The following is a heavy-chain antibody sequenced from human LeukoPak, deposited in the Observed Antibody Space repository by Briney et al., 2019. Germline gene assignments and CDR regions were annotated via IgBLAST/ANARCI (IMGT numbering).Heavy chain of an antibody. J-gene: IGHJ4*02. CDR2: ISSSSSYI. Sequence: PGGSLRLSCAASGFTFSSYSMNWVRQAPGKGLEWVSSISSSSSYIYYADSVKGRFTISRDNAKNSLYLQMNSLRAEDTAVYYCARGFGGAITLLDYWGQGILVTVSS. CDR3: ARGFGGAITLLDY. D-gene: IGHD3-10*01. CDR1: GFTFSSYS. V-gene: IGHV3-21*01.